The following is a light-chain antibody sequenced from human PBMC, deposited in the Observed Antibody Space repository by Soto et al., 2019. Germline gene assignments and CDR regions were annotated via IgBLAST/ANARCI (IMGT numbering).Light chain of an antibody. V-gene: IGKV3-20*01. CDR1: QNLGTLY. CDR2: GAS. J-gene: IGKJ1*01. CDR3: QQYGSSRT. Sequence: EIVLTQSPGTLSLSPGERGTLSCRASQNLGTLYLAWFQQKSGQAPRLLIYGASSRATGIPDRFSGSGSGTDFTLTISRLEPEDFAVYYCQQYGSSRTFGQGTKVDI.